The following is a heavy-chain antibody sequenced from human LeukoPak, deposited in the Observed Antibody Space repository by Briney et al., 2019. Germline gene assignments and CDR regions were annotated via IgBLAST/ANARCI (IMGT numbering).Heavy chain of an antibody. CDR3: ARIYSSSWFLNWFDP. J-gene: IGHJ5*02. CDR1: GGSIGSSSYF. D-gene: IGHD6-13*01. V-gene: IGHV4-39*07. Sequence: PSETLSLTCTVSGGSIGSSSYFWGWIRQPPGKGLECIGTIYHSGSTYYNPSLKSRVTISVDTSKSQFSLKLNSVTAADTAVYYCARIYSSSWFLNWFDPWGQGTLVTVSS. CDR2: IYHSGST.